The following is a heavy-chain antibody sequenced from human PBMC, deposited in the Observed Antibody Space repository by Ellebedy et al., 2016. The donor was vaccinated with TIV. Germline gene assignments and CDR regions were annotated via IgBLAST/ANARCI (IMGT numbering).Heavy chain of an antibody. J-gene: IGHJ4*02. CDR2: IDSSSINI. D-gene: IGHD3-3*01. CDR3: AKREFFGVDTLTFDS. CDR1: GFTFSSFG. Sequence: PGGSLRLSCAASGFTFSSFGMNWVRQAPGKGLEWVSSIDSSSINIYYSDSVKGRFTISRDNAKNSLYLHMNSLRAEDTAVYDCAKREFFGVDTLTFDSWGQGTLVNVSS. V-gene: IGHV3-21*06.